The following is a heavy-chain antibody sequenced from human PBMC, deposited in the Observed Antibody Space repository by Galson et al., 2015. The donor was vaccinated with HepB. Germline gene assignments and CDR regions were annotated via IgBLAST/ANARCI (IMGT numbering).Heavy chain of an antibody. CDR2: ISSSSSYT. V-gene: IGHV3-11*03. D-gene: IGHD1-26*01. Sequence: SLRLSCAASGFTFSDYYMSWIRQAPGKGLEWVSYISSSSSYTNYADSVKGRFTISRDNAKNSLYLQMNSLRAEDTAVYYCAVMVGSGSYYGGRGYYYYGMDVWGQGTTVTVSS. CDR3: AVMVGSGSYYGGRGYYYYGMDV. J-gene: IGHJ6*02. CDR1: GFTFSDYY.